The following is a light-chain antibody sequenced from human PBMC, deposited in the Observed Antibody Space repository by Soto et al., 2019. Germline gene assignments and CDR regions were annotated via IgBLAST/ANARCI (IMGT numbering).Light chain of an antibody. V-gene: IGKV3-20*01. CDR2: GAP. Sequence: EIVLTQSPGTLSLSPGERAPLSGRASQSVSSNLAWYQQKPGQTHRLLIYGAPTRATGVPPRFSGSGSGTDFTLTITPLEPEDFAVYFCQQYETSPITFGNGTRLENK. J-gene: IGKJ5*01. CDR1: QSVSSN. CDR3: QQYETSPIT.